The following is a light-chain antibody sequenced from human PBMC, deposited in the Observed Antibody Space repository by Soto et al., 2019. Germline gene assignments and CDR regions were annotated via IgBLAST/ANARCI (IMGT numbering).Light chain of an antibody. CDR3: QQYGSPPLT. CDR1: QSVSNSY. Sequence: EIGLTQSPDTLSLSPWERATLSCRASQSVSNSYLAWYQQKPGQAPRLLIYGASGRATGIPDRFSGGESGTDFTLTIRRLEPEDFAVYYCQQYGSPPLTFGPGTKVDIK. V-gene: IGKV3-20*01. J-gene: IGKJ3*01. CDR2: GAS.